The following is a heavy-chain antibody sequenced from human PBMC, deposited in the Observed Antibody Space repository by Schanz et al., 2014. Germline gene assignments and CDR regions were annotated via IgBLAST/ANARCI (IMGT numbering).Heavy chain of an antibody. D-gene: IGHD5-18*01. Sequence: EVQLVESGGGLVQPGGSLRLSCAASGFTFSSYAMSWVRQAPGKGLEWVSAISGSGETTYYADSVKGRFTISRDNSKNTLSLQMNSLRAEDTAVYYCAREEGYGYGPGAFDIWGQGTMVTVSS. V-gene: IGHV3-23*04. CDR1: GFTFSSYA. CDR2: ISGSGETT. J-gene: IGHJ3*02. CDR3: AREEGYGYGPGAFDI.